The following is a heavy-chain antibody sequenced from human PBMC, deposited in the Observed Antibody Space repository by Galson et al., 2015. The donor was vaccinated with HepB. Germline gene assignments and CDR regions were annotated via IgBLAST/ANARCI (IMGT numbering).Heavy chain of an antibody. J-gene: IGHJ4*02. CDR2: TYYRSNWYN. Sequence: CAISGDSVSSNSAAWNWIRQSPSRGLEWLGRTYYRSNWYNDYAVSVTSRITINPDTSKNQFSLQLNSVTPEDTAVYYCARGEGYSGAWNNYFDYWGQGTLVTVSS. CDR1: GDSVSSNSAA. CDR3: ARGEGYSGAWNNYFDY. D-gene: IGHD6-19*01. V-gene: IGHV6-1*01.